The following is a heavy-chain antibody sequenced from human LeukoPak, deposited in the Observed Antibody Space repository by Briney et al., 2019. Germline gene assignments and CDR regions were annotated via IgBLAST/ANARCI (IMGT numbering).Heavy chain of an antibody. J-gene: IGHJ4*02. V-gene: IGHV3-7*01. CDR3: ARAPRYRFDY. CDR1: GFTFSSYS. Sequence: PGGSLRLSCAASGFTFSSYSMNWVRQAPGKGLEWVANIKQDGSEKYYVDSVKGRFTISRDNAKNSLYLQMNSLRAEDTAVYYCARAPRYRFDYWGQGTLVTVSS. CDR2: IKQDGSEK. D-gene: IGHD1-14*01.